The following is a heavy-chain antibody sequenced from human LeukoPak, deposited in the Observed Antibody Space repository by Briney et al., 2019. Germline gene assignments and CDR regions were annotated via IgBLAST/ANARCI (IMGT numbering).Heavy chain of an antibody. Sequence: GGSLRLSCAASGFTFSSYVMNWVRQAPGKGLEWVSYISSSGSTIYYADSVKGRFTISRDNAKNSLYLQMNSLRAEDTAVYYCARGSTIFGVVTTFDYWGQGTLVTVSS. CDR3: ARGSTIFGVVTTFDY. D-gene: IGHD3-3*01. V-gene: IGHV3-48*03. J-gene: IGHJ4*02. CDR1: GFTFSSYV. CDR2: ISSSGSTI.